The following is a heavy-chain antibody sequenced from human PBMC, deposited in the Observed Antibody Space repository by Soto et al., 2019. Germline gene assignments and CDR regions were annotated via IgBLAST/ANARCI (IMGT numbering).Heavy chain of an antibody. V-gene: IGHV1-18*01. D-gene: IGHD1-1*01. J-gene: IGHJ4*02. Sequence: QVHLVPCGAEVKKPGASVKVSCKASGYTFTSYGITWVRQAPGQGLEWMGWISAHNGNTDYAQKLQGRVIVTRDTSTSTADMELRSLRSDDTAVYYCARGRYGDYWGQGALVTVSS. CDR3: ARGRYGDY. CDR2: ISAHNGNT. CDR1: GYTFTSYG.